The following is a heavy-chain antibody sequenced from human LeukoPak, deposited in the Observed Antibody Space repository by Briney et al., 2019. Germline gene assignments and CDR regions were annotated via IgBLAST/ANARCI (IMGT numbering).Heavy chain of an antibody. J-gene: IGHJ4*02. CDR2: IRTKADSYAT. CDR3: ASTVDGYTYFDY. Sequence: GGSLRLSCAASGLTFSGSAVHWVRQASGKGLEWVGRIRTKADSYATAYAASVKGRFTISRDDSKNTAYLQMNSLKTEDTAVYYCASTVDGYTYFDYWGQGTPVTVS. V-gene: IGHV3-73*01. D-gene: IGHD5-24*01. CDR1: GLTFSGSA.